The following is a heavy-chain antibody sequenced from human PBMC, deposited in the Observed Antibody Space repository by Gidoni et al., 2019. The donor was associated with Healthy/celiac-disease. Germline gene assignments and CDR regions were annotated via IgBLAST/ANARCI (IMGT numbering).Heavy chain of an antibody. V-gene: IGHV3-64D*08. Sequence: EVQLVESGGGLVQPGGSLRLSCSASGFTFSSYAMHWVRQAPGKGLEYVSAISSNGGSTYYADSVKGRFIISRDNSKNTLYLQMSSLRAEDTAVYYCVKDLATGVFDYWGQGTLVTVSS. J-gene: IGHJ4*02. CDR3: VKDLATGVFDY. CDR2: ISSNGGST. CDR1: GFTFSSYA. D-gene: IGHD1-26*01.